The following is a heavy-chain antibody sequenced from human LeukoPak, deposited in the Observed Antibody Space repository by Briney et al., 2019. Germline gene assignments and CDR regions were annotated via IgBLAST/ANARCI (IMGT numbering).Heavy chain of an antibody. CDR1: GFSFSSYS. CDR3: ATPAAGPGAEYSQY. CDR2: IDYSSNYI. Sequence: GGSLRLSCAASGFSFSSYSMNWVRQAPGKGLEWVSSIDYSSNYIYTADSVKGRFTTSRDDAKNSLDLQMNSLKAEDTAVYYCATPAAGPGAEYSQYWGQGTLVIVSS. J-gene: IGHJ1*01. D-gene: IGHD6-13*01. V-gene: IGHV3-21*01.